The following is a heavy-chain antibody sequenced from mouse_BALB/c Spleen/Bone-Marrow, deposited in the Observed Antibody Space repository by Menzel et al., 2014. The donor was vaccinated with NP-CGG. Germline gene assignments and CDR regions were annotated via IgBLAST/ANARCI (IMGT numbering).Heavy chain of an antibody. CDR3: ARPLTGAYFDY. Sequence: DVKLVESGGGLVKPGGSLKLSCAASGFAFSSYDMPWVRQTPEKRLEWVATISSGGSYTYYPDSVKGRFTISRDNARNTLYLQMSSLRSEDTALYYCARPLTGAYFDYWGQGTTLTVSS. J-gene: IGHJ2*01. V-gene: IGHV5-9*02. CDR2: ISSGGSYT. CDR1: GFAFSSYD. D-gene: IGHD4-1*01.